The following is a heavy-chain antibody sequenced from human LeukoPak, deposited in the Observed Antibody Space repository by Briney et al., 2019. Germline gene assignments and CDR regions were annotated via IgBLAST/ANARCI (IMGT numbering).Heavy chain of an antibody. CDR3: ARDPFRGFPSDY. V-gene: IGHV3-48*04. J-gene: IGHJ4*02. D-gene: IGHD1-26*01. Sequence: GGTLRLSCAASGFTFSSYGMNWVRQAPGKGLEWVSYISSSGSTIYYADSVKGRFTISRDNAKNSLYLQMNSLRAEDTAVYYCARDPFRGFPSDYWGQGTLVTVSS. CDR1: GFTFSSYG. CDR2: ISSSGSTI.